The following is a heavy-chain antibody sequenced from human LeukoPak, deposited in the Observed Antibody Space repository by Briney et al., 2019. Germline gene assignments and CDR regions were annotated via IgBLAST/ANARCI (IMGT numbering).Heavy chain of an antibody. CDR1: GFTFDDYW. CDR2: ISGSGGST. V-gene: IGHV3-23*01. D-gene: IGHD6-13*01. Sequence: GGSLRLSCGASGFTFDDYWMSWVRQAPGKGLEWVSAISGSGGSTYYADSVKGRFTISRDNSKNTLYLQMNSLRAEDTAVYYCAKSQLVFWFDPWGQGTLVTVSS. CDR3: AKSQLVFWFDP. J-gene: IGHJ5*02.